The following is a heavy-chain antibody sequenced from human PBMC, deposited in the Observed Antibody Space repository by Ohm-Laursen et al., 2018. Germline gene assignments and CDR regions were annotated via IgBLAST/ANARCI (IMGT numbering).Heavy chain of an antibody. D-gene: IGHD3-22*01. J-gene: IGHJ3*01. CDR2: IFISGST. Sequence: TLSLTCTVSGGSIINYYWSWIRQPAGKGLEWIGRIFISGSTKYNPSLKSRVTMSLDTSKNQLSLKLSSVTAADTAVYYCARADSSGYSTYGAFDVWGQGTMVTVSS. CDR3: ARADSSGYSTYGAFDV. CDR1: GGSIINYY. V-gene: IGHV4-4*07.